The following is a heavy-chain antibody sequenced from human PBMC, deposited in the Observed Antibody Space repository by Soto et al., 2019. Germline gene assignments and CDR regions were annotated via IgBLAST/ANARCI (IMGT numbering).Heavy chain of an antibody. D-gene: IGHD3-16*01. CDR3: ANVLGY. CDR1: GFTFSSYV. Sequence: GGSLRLSCAGSGFTFSSYVMNWVRRVPGKGLEWVSGISGSGGSTYYADSVKGRFTISRDNSKNTLYLQMNSLRAEDTAVYYCANVLGYWGQGTLVTVSS. J-gene: IGHJ4*02. V-gene: IGHV3-23*01. CDR2: ISGSGGST.